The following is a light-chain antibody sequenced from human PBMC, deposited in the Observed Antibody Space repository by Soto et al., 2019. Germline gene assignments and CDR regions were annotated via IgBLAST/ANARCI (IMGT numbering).Light chain of an antibody. CDR3: QSYDTGLSGSRV. CDR1: RSKIGAGYD. V-gene: IGLV1-40*01. CDR2: GNK. J-gene: IGLJ1*01. Sequence: SVLTQPPSLSGAPGQTGTISCTGSRSKIGAGYDVHWYQQLPGTAPKLLIYGNKNRPPGVPDRFSGSRSDTSASLAITGLQADDEADYYCQSYDTGLSGSRVFGSGTKVTVL.